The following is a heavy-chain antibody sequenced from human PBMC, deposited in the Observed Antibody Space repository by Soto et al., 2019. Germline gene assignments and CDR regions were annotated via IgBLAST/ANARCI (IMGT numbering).Heavy chain of an antibody. CDR2: IITIFGTI. CDR1: GGTFDSNA. D-gene: IGHD2-2*01. CDR3: AREGLTFGPGAVEGAFDI. J-gene: IGHJ3*02. V-gene: IGHV1-69*12. Sequence: QVQLVQSGTEVRKPGSSVKVSCKASGGTFDSNAISWVRLAPGQGLEWMGGIITIFGTINNAQKFQDRVTITADESANIVYMELSSLRSEDTAIYYCAREGLTFGPGAVEGAFDIWGQGTLFTVSS.